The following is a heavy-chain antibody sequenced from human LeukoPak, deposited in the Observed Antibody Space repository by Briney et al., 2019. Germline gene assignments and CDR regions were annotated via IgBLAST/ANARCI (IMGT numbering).Heavy chain of an antibody. J-gene: IGHJ6*03. Sequence: ASVKVSCKASGYTFTGYYMHWVRQAPGQGLEWMGWINPNSGGTNYAQKFQGRVTMTRDTSISTAYMELSRLRSDDTAVYYCARGGYGYGYHYYYYMDVWGKGTTVTISS. CDR1: GYTFTGYY. CDR3: ARGGYGYGYHYYYYMDV. D-gene: IGHD5-18*01. V-gene: IGHV1-2*02. CDR2: INPNSGGT.